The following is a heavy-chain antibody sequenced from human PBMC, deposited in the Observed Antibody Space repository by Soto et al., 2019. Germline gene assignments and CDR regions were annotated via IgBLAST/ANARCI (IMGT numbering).Heavy chain of an antibody. V-gene: IGHV3-7*01. CDR1: GFTFSSYW. CDR3: ARAVGYCSGGSCYYEYFQH. J-gene: IGHJ1*01. Sequence: RGGSLRLSCAASGFTFSSYWMSWVRQAPGKGLEWVANIKQDGSEKYYVDSVKGRFTISRDNAKNSLYLQMNSLRAEDTAVYYCARAVGYCSGGSCYYEYFQHWGQGTLVTVSS. CDR2: IKQDGSEK. D-gene: IGHD2-15*01.